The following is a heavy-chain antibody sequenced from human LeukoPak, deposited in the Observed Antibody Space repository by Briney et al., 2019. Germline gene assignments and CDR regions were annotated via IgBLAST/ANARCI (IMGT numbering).Heavy chain of an antibody. J-gene: IGHJ4*02. CDR2: IRHDGSEK. V-gene: IGHV3-30*02. CDR1: GFTFRNYG. Sequence: GGSLRLSCAASGFTFRNYGMHWVRQAPGKGLEWVTIIRHDGSEKLHADSVKGRFTISRDNSKNTLYLQMNGLRAEDTAVYYCSKDYRYCSGTSCYHPWYFDYWGQGTLVTVSS. D-gene: IGHD2-2*01. CDR3: SKDYRYCSGTSCYHPWYFDY.